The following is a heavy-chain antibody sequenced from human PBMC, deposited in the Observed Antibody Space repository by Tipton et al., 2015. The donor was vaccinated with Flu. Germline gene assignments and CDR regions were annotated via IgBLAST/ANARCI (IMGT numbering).Heavy chain of an antibody. CDR2: IYYSGDT. CDR3: ARDPTVGAVRGYFDY. D-gene: IGHD1-26*01. CDR1: GGSISPYY. Sequence: TLSLTCTVSGGSISPYYWSWIRQPPGKGLEWIGYIYYSGDTKYNPSLKSRVTISLDTPKNQFSLKLSSVTAADTAVYYCARDPTVGAVRGYFDYWGQGTLVTVSS. V-gene: IGHV4-59*01. J-gene: IGHJ4*02.